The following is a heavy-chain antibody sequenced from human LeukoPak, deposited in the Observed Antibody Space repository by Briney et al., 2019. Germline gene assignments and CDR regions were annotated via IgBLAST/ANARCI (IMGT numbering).Heavy chain of an antibody. D-gene: IGHD1-26*01. CDR1: GGSISSGGYY. CDR2: IYTSGST. CDR3: ARVRGSYYYYFDY. V-gene: IGHV4-61*02. Sequence: SETLSLTCTVSGGSISSGGYYWSWIRQPAGKGLEWIGRIYTSGSTNYNPSLKSRVTMSVDTSKNQFSLKLSSVTAADAAVYYCARVRGSYYYYFDYWGQGTLVTVSS. J-gene: IGHJ4*02.